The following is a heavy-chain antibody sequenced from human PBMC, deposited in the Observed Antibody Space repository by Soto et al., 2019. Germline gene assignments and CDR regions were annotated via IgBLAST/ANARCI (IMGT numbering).Heavy chain of an antibody. V-gene: IGHV4-59*01. Sequence: SETLSLTCTVSGGSISSYYWSWIRQPPGKGLEWIEYIYYSGSTNYNPSLKSRVTISVDTSKNQFSLKLSSVTAADTAVYYCAIDIVAKSDDAFDIWGQGKMVTVS. CDR1: GGSISSYY. CDR2: IYYSGST. D-gene: IGHD5-12*01. J-gene: IGHJ3*02. CDR3: AIDIVAKSDDAFDI.